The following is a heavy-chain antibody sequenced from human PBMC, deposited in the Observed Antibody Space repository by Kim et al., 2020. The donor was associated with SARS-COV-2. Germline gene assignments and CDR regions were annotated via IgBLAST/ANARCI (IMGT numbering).Heavy chain of an antibody. Sequence: YYADTVEGRFLVSRDNSKRTLYLQMDTLRCHDTAMYFCASSRVPAGDALANWGQGTLVTVSS. V-gene: IGHV3-30*14. D-gene: IGHD4-17*01. CDR3: ASSRVPAGDALAN. J-gene: IGHJ4*02.